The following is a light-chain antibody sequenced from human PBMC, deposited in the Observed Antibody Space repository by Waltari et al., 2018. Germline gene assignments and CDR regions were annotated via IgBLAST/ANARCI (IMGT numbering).Light chain of an antibody. J-gene: IGLJ2*01. CDR3: ASWDGSLGGVI. CDR1: NYNIGTNF. V-gene: IGLV1-47*01. Sequence: QSVLSQPPSASGTPGQRVTISCSGSNYNIGTNFVYWYHQLPGTAPKLLIYRNNQRPSGVPDRFSGSKSGTSASLAISGLRSEDEADYYCASWDGSLGGVIFGGGTKLTVL. CDR2: RNN.